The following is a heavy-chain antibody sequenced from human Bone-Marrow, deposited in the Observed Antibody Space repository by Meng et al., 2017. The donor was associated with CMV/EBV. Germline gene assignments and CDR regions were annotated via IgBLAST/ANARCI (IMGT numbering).Heavy chain of an antibody. CDR3: TRKLVPHYYYGMDV. J-gene: IGHJ6*02. CDR1: GFSLSTSGMC. Sequence: SGPTLVKPTQTLTLTCTFSGFSLSTSGMCVSWVRQPPGKALEWLALIDWDDDKYYSTSLKTMLTTSNDTSKNQVVLTMTNMDPVDTATYYCTRKLVPHYYYGMDVWGQGTTVTVSS. D-gene: IGHD6-13*01. V-gene: IGHV2-70*20. CDR2: IDWDDDK.